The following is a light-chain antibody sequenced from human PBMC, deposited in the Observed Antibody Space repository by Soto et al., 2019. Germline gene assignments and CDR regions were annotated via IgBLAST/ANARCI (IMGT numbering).Light chain of an antibody. CDR3: SSYAGSNNLGV. CDR1: SSDIGAYDY. Sequence: QSALTQPASLSGSPGQSITISCTGTSSDIGAYDYVSWFQQHPGKAPKLMISEVNNRPSGVSNRFSGSKSGNTASLTVSGLQAEDEADYYCSSYAGSNNLGVFGTGTKLTVL. V-gene: IGLV2-14*01. J-gene: IGLJ1*01. CDR2: EVN.